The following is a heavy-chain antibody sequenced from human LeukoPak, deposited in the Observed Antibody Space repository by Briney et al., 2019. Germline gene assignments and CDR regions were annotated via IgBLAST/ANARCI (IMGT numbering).Heavy chain of an antibody. CDR1: GYTFNNYA. V-gene: IGHV1-3*01. CDR2: IHAGNGNT. J-gene: IGHJ4*02. CDR3: AIIYSYAF. Sequence: ASVKVSCKASGYTFNNYAMHWVRQAPGQRLEWMGWIHAGNGNTKYSHKFQDRVTNTRDTSASTAYMELSRLRFEDTGVYYCAIIYSYAFWGQGTLVTVSS. D-gene: IGHD5-18*01.